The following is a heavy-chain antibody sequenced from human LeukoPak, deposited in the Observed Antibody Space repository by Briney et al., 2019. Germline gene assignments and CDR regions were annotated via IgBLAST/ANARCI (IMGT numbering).Heavy chain of an antibody. CDR2: LYTSGST. CDR3: ARVMGYCSSTSCYGANWFDP. D-gene: IGHD2-2*01. Sequence: SETLSLTCTVSGDSISSGNHYWSWIRQPAGKGLEWIGRLYTSGSTNYNPSLKSRVTISVDMSKNQFSLKLSSVTAADTAVYYCARVMGYCSSTSCYGANWFDPWGQGTQVTVSS. CDR1: GDSISSGNHY. J-gene: IGHJ5*02. V-gene: IGHV4-61*02.